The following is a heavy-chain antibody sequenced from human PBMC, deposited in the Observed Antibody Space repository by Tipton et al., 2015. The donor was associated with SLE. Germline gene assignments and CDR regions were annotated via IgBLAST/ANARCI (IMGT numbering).Heavy chain of an antibody. V-gene: IGHV4-59*08. J-gene: IGHJ4*02. Sequence: TLSLTCTVSGGSISSYYWSWIRQPPGKGLEWIGYIYYSGSTNYNPSLKSRLTISVDTSKNQFSLKLNSVTAADTAVYYCARGPYYFDYWGQGTLVTVSS. CDR1: GGSISSYY. CDR3: ARGPYYFDY. CDR2: IYYSGST.